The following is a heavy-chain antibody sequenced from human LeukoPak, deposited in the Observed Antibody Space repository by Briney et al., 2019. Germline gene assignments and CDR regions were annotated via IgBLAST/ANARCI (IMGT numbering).Heavy chain of an antibody. V-gene: IGHV3-30*04. CDR1: GFTFSSYA. Sequence: PGGSLRLSCAASGFTFSSYAMHWVRQAPGKGLEWVAVISYDGSNKYYADSVKGRFTISRDNSKNTLYLQMNSLRAEDTAVYYCASYNYDILTGYYKSDYYYGVDVWGQGTTVTVSS. D-gene: IGHD3-9*01. CDR2: ISYDGSNK. J-gene: IGHJ6*02. CDR3: ASYNYDILTGYYKSDYYYGVDV.